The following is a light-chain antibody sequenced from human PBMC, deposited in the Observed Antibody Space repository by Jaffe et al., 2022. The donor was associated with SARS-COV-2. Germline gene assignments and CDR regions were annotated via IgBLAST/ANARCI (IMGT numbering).Light chain of an antibody. CDR1: QSVSSSY. CDR3: QQYGYSYRWT. Sequence: EIVLTQSPGTLSLSPGERATLSCRASQSVSSSYLAWYQQKPGQPPRLLIYGASSRATGIPDRFSGSGSGTDFTLTISSLDPEDFAVYYCQQYGYSYRWTFGQGTRVEIK. J-gene: IGKJ1*01. V-gene: IGKV3-20*01. CDR2: GAS.